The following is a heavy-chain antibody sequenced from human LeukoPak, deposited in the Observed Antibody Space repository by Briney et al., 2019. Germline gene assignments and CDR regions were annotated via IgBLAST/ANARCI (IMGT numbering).Heavy chain of an antibody. D-gene: IGHD3-22*01. Sequence: ASVTVSCKASGYSFTAFYIHWVRQAPGQGREWMGIINPSGGSTRYAQKFQGRVTMTRDTSTSTVYMELSSLRSDDTAVYYCARGGYYDSSGSFDPWGQGTLVTVSS. CDR1: GYSFTAFY. CDR3: ARGGYYDSSGSFDP. J-gene: IGHJ5*02. V-gene: IGHV1-46*01. CDR2: INPSGGST.